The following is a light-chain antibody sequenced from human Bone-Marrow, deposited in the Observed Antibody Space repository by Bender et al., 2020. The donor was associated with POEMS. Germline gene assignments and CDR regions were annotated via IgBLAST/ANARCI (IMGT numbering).Light chain of an antibody. CDR2: NNS. CDR1: SSKFGSYP. J-gene: IGLJ3*02. V-gene: IGLV1-44*01. Sequence: QSVLTQPPSASGTPGQRVTISCSGSSSKFGSYPVNWYQQLPGAAPKLVIFNNSQRPSGVPDRFSASKSGSSASLAISGLLSDDEADFYCATWDDSLNGWVFGGGTKLTVL. CDR3: ATWDDSLNGWV.